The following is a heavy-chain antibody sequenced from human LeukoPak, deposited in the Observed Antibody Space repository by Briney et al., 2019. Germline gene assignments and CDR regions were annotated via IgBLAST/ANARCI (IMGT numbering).Heavy chain of an antibody. Sequence: KPGGSLRLSCAASGFTFSNAWMSWVRQAPGKGLEWVGRIKSKTDGGTTDYAAPVKGRFTISRDDSKHTLYLQMNSLKTEDTAVYYCTTADCSSTSCYEGYFDYWGQGTLVTVSS. CDR2: IKSKTDGGTT. CDR1: GFTFSNAW. V-gene: IGHV3-15*01. D-gene: IGHD2-2*01. J-gene: IGHJ4*02. CDR3: TTADCSSTSCYEGYFDY.